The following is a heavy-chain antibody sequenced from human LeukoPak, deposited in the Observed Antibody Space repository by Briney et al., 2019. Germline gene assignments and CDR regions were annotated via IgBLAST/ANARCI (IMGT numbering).Heavy chain of an antibody. CDR2: ISGSGGST. J-gene: IGHJ4*02. CDR1: GFTFSSYA. Sequence: GGSLRLSCAASGFTFSSYAMSWVRQAPGKGLEWVSAISGSGGSTYYADSVKGRFTISRDNSKNKVYLQSNSLRVEDTAIYYCTKALKDWGQGTLVTVSS. CDR3: TKALKD. V-gene: IGHV3-23*01.